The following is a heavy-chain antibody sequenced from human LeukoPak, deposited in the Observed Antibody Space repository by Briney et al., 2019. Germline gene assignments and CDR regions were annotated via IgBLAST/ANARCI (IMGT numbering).Heavy chain of an antibody. CDR1: GFTFSSYE. V-gene: IGHV3-48*03. CDR2: ISSSGSTI. Sequence: GGSLRLSCAASGFTFSSYEMNWVRQAPGKGLEWVSYISSSGSTIYYADSVKGRFTIFRDNAKNSLYLQMNSLRAEDTAVYYCARDAYYYGSGSYSPKFDYWGQGTLVTVSS. J-gene: IGHJ4*02. CDR3: ARDAYYYGSGSYSPKFDY. D-gene: IGHD3-10*01.